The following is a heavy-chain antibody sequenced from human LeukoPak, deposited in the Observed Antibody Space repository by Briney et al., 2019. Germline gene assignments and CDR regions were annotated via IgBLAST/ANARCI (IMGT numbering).Heavy chain of an antibody. J-gene: IGHJ4*02. V-gene: IGHV1-18*01. CDR1: GYTFMKYG. D-gene: IGHD3-22*01. CDR2: ISAYNGNT. Sequence: ASVKVSCKTSGYTFMKYGIIWVRQAPGQGPEWMGWISAYNGNTNYAQKLQGRVTMTTDTSTSTAYMELRSLRSDDTAVYYCARVKTPPMYYYDSSGPRGGFFDYWGQGTLVTVSS. CDR3: ARVKTPPMYYYDSSGPRGGFFDY.